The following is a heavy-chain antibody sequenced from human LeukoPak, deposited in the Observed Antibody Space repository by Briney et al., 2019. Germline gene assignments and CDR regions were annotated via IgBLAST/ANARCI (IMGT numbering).Heavy chain of an antibody. J-gene: IGHJ3*02. V-gene: IGHV3-74*01. CDR1: GFTFSSFW. Sequence: GGSLRLSCAASGFTFSSFWMHWVRQAPGKGLVWVSHINSDGSTTDYADSVRGRFTISRDNAKNSLYLQMNSLRAEDTAVYYCARRLMEAFDIWGQGTMVTVSS. CDR3: ARRLMEAFDI. D-gene: IGHD6-25*01. CDR2: INSDGSTT.